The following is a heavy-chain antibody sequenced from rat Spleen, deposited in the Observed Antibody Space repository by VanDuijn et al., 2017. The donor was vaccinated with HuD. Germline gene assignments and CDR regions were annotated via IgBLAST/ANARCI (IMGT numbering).Heavy chain of an antibody. V-gene: IGHV5-7*01. CDR3: ARHSIITVMVISYVMEA. D-gene: IGHD1-12*03. CDR1: GFTFSDYY. CDR2: ISSDGGSN. Sequence: EVQLVESGGGLVQPGRSLKLSCAASGFTFSDYYMAWVRQAPTKGLEWVATISSDGGSNFYQDSVKGRFTISRDNKKSNLYLQLDSLRSEDTATYYWARHSIITVMVISYVMEAWGQGASVTVSS. J-gene: IGHJ4*01.